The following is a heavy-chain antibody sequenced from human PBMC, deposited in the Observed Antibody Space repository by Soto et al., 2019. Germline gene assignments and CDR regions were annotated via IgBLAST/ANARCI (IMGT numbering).Heavy chain of an antibody. CDR1: GGSISSSSYY. CDR3: ATTKSYSYKYFDY. CDR2: IYYSGST. J-gene: IGHJ4*02. Sequence: PSETLSLTCTVSGGSISSSSYYWGWIRQPPGKGLEWIGSIYYSGSTNYNPSLQSRVTISLDTSKDQFSLNLTSVTAADTAVYYCATTKSYSYKYFDYWGQGTLVTVSS. V-gene: IGHV4-39*07. D-gene: IGHD3-16*02.